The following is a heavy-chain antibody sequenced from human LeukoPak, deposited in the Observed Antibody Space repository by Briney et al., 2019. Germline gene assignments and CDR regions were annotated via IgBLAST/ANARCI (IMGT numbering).Heavy chain of an antibody. CDR2: IYPGDSDT. CDR3: ARLGYYGSGSYPVNFDY. D-gene: IGHD3-10*01. Sequence: GESLKISCKASGYSFSTYWIGWVRQMPGKGLDWMGIIYPGDSDTRYSPSFQGQVTISADKSISTAFLQWSSLKASDTAMYYCARLGYYGSGSYPVNFDYWGQGTLVTVSS. CDR1: GYSFSTYW. J-gene: IGHJ4*02. V-gene: IGHV5-51*01.